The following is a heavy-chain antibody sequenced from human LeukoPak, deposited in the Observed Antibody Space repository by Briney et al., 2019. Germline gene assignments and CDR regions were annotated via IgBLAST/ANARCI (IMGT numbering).Heavy chain of an antibody. J-gene: IGHJ5*02. CDR1: GGSINSGDYY. CDR2: IYYSGST. D-gene: IGHD3-3*01. Sequence: SETLSLTCTVSGGSINSGDYYWSCIRQPPGKGLEWIGYIYYSGSTYYNPSLKSRVTISVDTSKNQFSLKLSSVTAADTAVYYCARGRSDFWSGYFNWFDPWGHGTLVTVSS. V-gene: IGHV4-30-4*01. CDR3: ARGRSDFWSGYFNWFDP.